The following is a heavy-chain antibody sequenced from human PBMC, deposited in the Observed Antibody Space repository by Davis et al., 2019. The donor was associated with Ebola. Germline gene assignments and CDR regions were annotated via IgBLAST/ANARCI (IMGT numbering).Heavy chain of an antibody. D-gene: IGHD6-13*01. V-gene: IGHV1-46*01. Sequence: ASVKVSCKASGYTFTNYYMHWVRQAPGQGLEWMGMINPNDGRTIYAQKVQGRVTITTDTSTSTAYMELRSLRSDDTAVYYCARNGVAAGTGFDSWGQGTLVTVSS. CDR2: INPNDGRT. J-gene: IGHJ4*02. CDR3: ARNGVAAGTGFDS. CDR1: GYTFTNYY.